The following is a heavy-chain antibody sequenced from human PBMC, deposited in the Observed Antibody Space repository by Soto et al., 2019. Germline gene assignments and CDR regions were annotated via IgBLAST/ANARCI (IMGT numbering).Heavy chain of an antibody. Sequence: ASVKVSCKASGYTFTSYYMHWVRQAPGQGLEWMGIINPSGGSTSYAQKFQGRVTMTRDTSTSTDYKELSSLRSEDTAVYYCARDLSLTLVRGVGMDVWGQGTTVTVSS. CDR2: INPSGGST. D-gene: IGHD3-10*01. CDR3: ARDLSLTLVRGVGMDV. J-gene: IGHJ6*02. CDR1: GYTFTSYY. V-gene: IGHV1-46*01.